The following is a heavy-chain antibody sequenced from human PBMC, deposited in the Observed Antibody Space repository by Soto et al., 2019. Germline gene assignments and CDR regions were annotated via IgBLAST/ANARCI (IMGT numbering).Heavy chain of an antibody. Sequence: EVQLLESGGGLVQPGGSLRLSCAASGFTFSSYAMSWVRQAPGKGLEWVSAISGSGGSTYYADSVKGRFTISRDKSKNTLYLQMNSLRAEDTAVYYCAKDLNVVPAASGMDVWGQGTTVTVSS. J-gene: IGHJ6*02. CDR2: ISGSGGST. CDR3: AKDLNVVPAASGMDV. D-gene: IGHD2-2*01. CDR1: GFTFSSYA. V-gene: IGHV3-23*01.